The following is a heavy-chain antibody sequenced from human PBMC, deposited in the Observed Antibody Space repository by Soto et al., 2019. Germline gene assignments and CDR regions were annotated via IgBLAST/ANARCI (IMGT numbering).Heavy chain of an antibody. CDR3: ARTVGWLDP. CDR2: TYYRSKWYK. J-gene: IGHJ5*02. Sequence: LFRAFSGDSVSSNSPAWNWIRQSPSRGLEWLGRTYYRSKWYKEYAPSVKSRITINPDTSKNQFSLQLNSVSPEDTAVYYCARTVGWLDPWGQGTLVTVSS. V-gene: IGHV6-1*01. D-gene: IGHD2-15*01. CDR1: GDSVSSNSPA.